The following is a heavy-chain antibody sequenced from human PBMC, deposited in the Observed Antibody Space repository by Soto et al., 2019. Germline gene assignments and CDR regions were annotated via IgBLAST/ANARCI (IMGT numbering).Heavy chain of an antibody. J-gene: IGHJ4*02. CDR2: IRSKANNYAT. V-gene: IGHV3-73*01. D-gene: IGHD1-26*01. CDR1: GFTFSDSA. CDR3: IRLNRVTTPLYNG. Sequence: EVQLVESGGGLVQPGGSLKLSCAASGFTFSDSAIHWVRQASGKGLEWVGLIRSKANNYATEYAASVKGRFTISRDDSGNTAYLQMNSLKTEDTAVYYCIRLNRVTTPLYNGWGQGTLVTVSS.